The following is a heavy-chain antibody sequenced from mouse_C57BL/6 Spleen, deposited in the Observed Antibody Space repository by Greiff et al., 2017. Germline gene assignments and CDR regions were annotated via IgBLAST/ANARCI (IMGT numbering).Heavy chain of an antibody. J-gene: IGHJ3*01. CDR1: GFTFSDYG. V-gene: IGHV5-17*01. CDR2: ISSGSSTI. D-gene: IGHD1-3*01. Sequence: EVQLQESGGGLVQPGGSLKLSCAASGFTFSDYGMHWVRQAPEKGLEWVAYISSGSSTISYADTVKGRFTISRDNAKNHLFLQMTSLRSEDTAMYYCAREELGWCAYWGQGTLVTVSA. CDR3: AREELGWCAY.